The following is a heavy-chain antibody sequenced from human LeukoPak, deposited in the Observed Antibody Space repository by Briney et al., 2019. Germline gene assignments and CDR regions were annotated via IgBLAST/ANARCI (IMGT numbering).Heavy chain of an antibody. D-gene: IGHD4-17*01. J-gene: IGHJ4*02. CDR3: ARDRAYGTFDY. V-gene: IGHV3-7*01. CDR2: SNADGSEE. CDR1: GFTFSNSW. Sequence: GGSLRLSCVDSGFTFSNSWMSWVRQAPGRGLEWVATSNADGSEEFYVESVKGRFTISRNNARNSLFLHMDSLRAEDTAVYYCARDRAYGTFDYWGQGILVTVSS.